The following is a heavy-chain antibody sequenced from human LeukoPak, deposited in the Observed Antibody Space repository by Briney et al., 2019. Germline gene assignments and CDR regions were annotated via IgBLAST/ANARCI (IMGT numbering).Heavy chain of an antibody. CDR3: AKDLLGYYDSSGYYGY. J-gene: IGHJ4*02. D-gene: IGHD3-22*01. Sequence: GGSLRLSCAASGFTFDDYAMHWVRQAPGKGLEWVSGISWNSGSIGYADSVKGRFTISRDNAKNSLYLQMNSLRAEDTAVYYCAKDLLGYYDSSGYYGYWGQGTLVTVSS. CDR1: GFTFDDYA. CDR2: ISWNSGSI. V-gene: IGHV3-9*01.